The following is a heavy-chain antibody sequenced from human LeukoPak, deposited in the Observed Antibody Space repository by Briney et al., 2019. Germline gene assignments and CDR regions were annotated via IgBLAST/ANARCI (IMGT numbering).Heavy chain of an antibody. CDR3: AAGVDVLVPDGGWFDP. V-gene: IGHV1-69*04. D-gene: IGHD2-2*01. CDR1: GGTFSSYA. J-gene: IGHJ5*02. Sequence: SVKVSCKASGGTFSSYAISWVRQAPGQGLEWIGRIIPIFGIANYAQKFQGRVTITADKSTSTADMELSSLRSEDTAVYYCAAGVDVLVPDGGWFDPWGQGTLVTVSS. CDR2: IIPIFGIA.